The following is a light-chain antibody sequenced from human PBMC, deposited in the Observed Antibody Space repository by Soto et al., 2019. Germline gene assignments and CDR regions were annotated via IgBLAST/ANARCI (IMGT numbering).Light chain of an antibody. V-gene: IGKV3-15*01. J-gene: IGKJ2*01. CDR2: GAS. CDR3: QQYNNWPPYT. Sequence: EVVMTQSPATLSVSPEERATLSCTASQSIRSNLAWYQQKPGQAPRLLIYGASTRATGIPARFSGGGSGTEFTLTISSLQSENFAVYYCQQYNNWPPYTFGQGTKLEIK. CDR1: QSIRSN.